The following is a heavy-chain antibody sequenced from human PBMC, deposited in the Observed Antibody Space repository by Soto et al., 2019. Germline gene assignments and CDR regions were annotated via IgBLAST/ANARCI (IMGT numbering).Heavy chain of an antibody. D-gene: IGHD4-17*01. CDR3: ARGIKYGAYSRWFDP. Sequence: QVQLLQSGAEVKKPGASVKVSCKASGYTFSSYEINWVRQATGQGLEYLGWMNPDSGKTAYVQKFQGRVTMNWDTSITTDYMELSSLRSDDTAVYFCARGIKYGAYSRWFDPWGQGTLVTVSS. CDR2: MNPDSGKT. CDR1: GYTFSSYE. J-gene: IGHJ5*02. V-gene: IGHV1-8*01.